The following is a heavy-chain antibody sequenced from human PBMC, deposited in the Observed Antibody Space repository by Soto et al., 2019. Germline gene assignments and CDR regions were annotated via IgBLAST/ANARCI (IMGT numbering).Heavy chain of an antibody. J-gene: IGHJ6*02. D-gene: IGHD6-19*01. Sequence: SQTLSLTCAISGDSVSSNSAAWNWIRQSPSRGLEWLGRTYYRSKWYNDYAVSVKSRITIKPDTSKNQFSLQLNSVTPEDTAVYYCARGEGIAVAVAPYCYYYGMDVQGQGTTGTVSS. CDR1: GDSVSSNSAA. V-gene: IGHV6-1*01. CDR3: ARGEGIAVAVAPYCYYYGMDV. CDR2: TYYRSKWYN.